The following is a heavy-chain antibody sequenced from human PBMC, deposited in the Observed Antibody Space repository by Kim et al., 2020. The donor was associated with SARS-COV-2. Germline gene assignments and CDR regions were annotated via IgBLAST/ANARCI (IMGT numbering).Heavy chain of an antibody. Sequence: ASVKVSCKASGYTFTGYYMHWVRQAPGQGLEWMGRINPNSGGTNYAQKFQGRVTMTRDTSISTAYMELSRLRSDETAVYYCARECGSGSYSFPEKDFDYWGQGTLVTVSS. CDR2: INPNSGGT. D-gene: IGHD3-10*01. CDR1: GYTFTGYY. CDR3: ARECGSGSYSFPEKDFDY. V-gene: IGHV1-2*06. J-gene: IGHJ4*02.